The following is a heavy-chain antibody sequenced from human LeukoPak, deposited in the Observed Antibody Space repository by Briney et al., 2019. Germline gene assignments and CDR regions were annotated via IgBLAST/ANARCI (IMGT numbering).Heavy chain of an antibody. CDR1: GFTFSSYA. CDR3: AKDPMVRGIIPSILDS. J-gene: IGHJ4*02. V-gene: IGHV3-23*01. Sequence: PGGSLRLSCAASGFTFSSYAMSWVRQAPGKGLGWVSAISGSGTTYYADSVKGRFTISRDHSKNTLHLQMNSLRAEDTAIYYCAKDPMVRGIIPSILDSRGQGTLVTVSS. D-gene: IGHD3-10*01. CDR2: ISGSGTT.